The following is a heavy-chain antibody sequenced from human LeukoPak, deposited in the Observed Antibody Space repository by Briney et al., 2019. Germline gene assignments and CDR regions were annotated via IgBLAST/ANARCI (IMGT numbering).Heavy chain of an antibody. J-gene: IGHJ4*02. Sequence: ASVKVSCKASGGTFSSYAISWVRQAPGQGLEWMGRIIPTLGIANYAQKFQGRVTITADKSTSTAYMELSSLRSEDTAVYYCARDLGGCSSTSCWEHHYYFDYWGQGTLVTVSS. CDR2: IIPTLGIA. CDR1: GGTFSSYA. CDR3: ARDLGGCSSTSCWEHHYYFDY. V-gene: IGHV1-69*04. D-gene: IGHD2-2*01.